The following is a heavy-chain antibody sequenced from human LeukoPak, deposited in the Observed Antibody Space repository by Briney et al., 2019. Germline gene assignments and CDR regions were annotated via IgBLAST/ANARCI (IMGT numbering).Heavy chain of an antibody. D-gene: IGHD1-7*01. V-gene: IGHV3-7*01. CDR3: ATSRTFDY. CDR2: INQDGTEK. J-gene: IGHJ4*02. CDR1: GFTFSSYW. Sequence: GGSLRLSCAASGFTFSSYWMNWVRQAPGKGLEWVANINQDGTEKFYVDSVKGRFSISRDNAKNSLYLQMNSLTGEDTAVYYCATSRTFDYWGQGTLVTVSS.